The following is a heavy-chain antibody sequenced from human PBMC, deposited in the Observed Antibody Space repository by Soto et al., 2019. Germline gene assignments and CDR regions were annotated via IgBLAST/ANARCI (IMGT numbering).Heavy chain of an antibody. CDR1: GGSLRNYY. CDR2: IKYRWGT. CDR3: ARQGFGDLHGLVDV. V-gene: IGHV4-59*08. D-gene: IGHD3-10*01. J-gene: IGHJ6*02. Sequence: QVQLQESGPRLVKPSETLSLTCTVSGGSLRNYYCSWFRQPPGKGLEWVAYIKYRWGTCSTPPLRSRVTMSVTTSNDQYSLMLTSVTVADTAVYYCARQGFGDLHGLVDVWGQVTTVTVSS.